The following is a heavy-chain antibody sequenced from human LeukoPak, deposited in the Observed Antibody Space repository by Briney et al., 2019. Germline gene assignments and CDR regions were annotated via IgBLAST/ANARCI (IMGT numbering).Heavy chain of an antibody. CDR1: GYSFTSYW. D-gene: IGHD3-10*01. J-gene: IGHJ6*03. V-gene: IGHV5-51*01. Sequence: GESLKISCMGSGYSFTSYWITWVRQMPGKGLEWMGIIYPGDSDTRYSPSFQGQVTISADKSISTAYLQWSSLKASDTAMYYCARHGNNGSWGRDYYYMDVWGKGTTVTLSS. CDR2: IYPGDSDT. CDR3: ARHGNNGSWGRDYYYMDV.